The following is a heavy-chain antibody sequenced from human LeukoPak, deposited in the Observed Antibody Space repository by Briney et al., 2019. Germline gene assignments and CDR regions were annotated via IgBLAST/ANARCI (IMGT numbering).Heavy chain of an antibody. CDR3: AKTYHYASSNYPPMDY. J-gene: IGHJ4*02. CDR2: ISGGGGNT. CDR1: GFTFSSYA. D-gene: IGHD3-22*01. Sequence: PGGSLRLSCAASGFTFSSYAMSWVRQAPGEGLEWVSAISGGGGNTYYADSVKGRFTISRDNSKNTLYLQMNSLRAEDTAVYYCAKTYHYASSNYPPMDYWGQGTLVTVSS. V-gene: IGHV3-23*01.